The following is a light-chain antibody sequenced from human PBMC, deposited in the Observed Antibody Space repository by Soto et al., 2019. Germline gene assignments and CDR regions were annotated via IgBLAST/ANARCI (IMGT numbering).Light chain of an antibody. Sequence: DIVMTQSPDSLAVSLGERATINCKSSQSILYSSNNKSYLAWYQQRPGQSPKLLIYWASTRESGVPDRFSGSGSGADFTLTVSSLHAEDVAVYYCQQYYSTPPTFGGGTKVDIK. V-gene: IGKV4-1*01. CDR2: WAS. CDR1: QSILYSSNNKSY. CDR3: QQYYSTPPT. J-gene: IGKJ4*01.